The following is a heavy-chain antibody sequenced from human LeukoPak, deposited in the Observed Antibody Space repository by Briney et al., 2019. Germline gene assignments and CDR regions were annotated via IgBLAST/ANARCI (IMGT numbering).Heavy chain of an antibody. D-gene: IGHD1-26*01. J-gene: IGHJ4*02. CDR3: ARVGRGANVFDY. Sequence: SETLSLTCTVSGGSISSGGYYWSWIRQPPGKGLEWIGYIYHSGSTYYSPSLKSRVTISVDTSKDQFSLKLSSVTAADTAVYYCARVGRGANVFDYWGQGTLVTVSS. CDR1: GGSISSGGYY. V-gene: IGHV4-30-2*01. CDR2: IYHSGST.